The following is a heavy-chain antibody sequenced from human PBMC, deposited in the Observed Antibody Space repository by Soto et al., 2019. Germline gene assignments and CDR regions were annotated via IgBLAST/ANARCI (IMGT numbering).Heavy chain of an antibody. CDR3: ARRPGYYDSSGYYYYYYGMDV. V-gene: IGHV5-51*01. D-gene: IGHD3-22*01. CDR2: IYPGDSDT. Sequence: GESLKISCKGSGYSFTSHWIGWVRQMPGKGLEWMGIIYPGDSDTRYSPSLQGQVTISADKCISTAYLQWSSLKASDTAMYYCARRPGYYDSSGYYYYYYGMDVWGQGTTVTVSS. CDR1: GYSFTSHW. J-gene: IGHJ6*02.